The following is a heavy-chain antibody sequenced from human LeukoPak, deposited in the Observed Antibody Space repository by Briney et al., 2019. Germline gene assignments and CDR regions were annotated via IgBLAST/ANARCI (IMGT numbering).Heavy chain of an antibody. CDR2: ISGSGGST. V-gene: IGHV3-23*01. D-gene: IGHD6-19*01. CDR1: GFTFSSYA. J-gene: IGHJ4*02. Sequence: PGGSLRLSCAASGFTFSSYAMRWVRQAPGKGLEWVSAISGSGGSTYYADSVKGRFTISRDNSKNTLYLQMNSRRAEDTAVYYCVVRGWMVIGYHFDDWGQGTLVTVSS. CDR3: VVRGWMVIGYHFDD.